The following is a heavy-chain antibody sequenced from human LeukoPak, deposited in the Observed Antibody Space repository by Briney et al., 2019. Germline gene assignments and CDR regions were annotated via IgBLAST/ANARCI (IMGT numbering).Heavy chain of an antibody. CDR3: AKYSDIWSGLTPLLY. CDR2: INPNSDGT. V-gene: IGHV1-2*02. CDR1: GYTFTGYY. Sequence: VASVKVSCKASGYTFTGYYIHWVRQAPGQGLEWMGWINPNSDGTNYAQKSQGRVTMTTDTSISTAYMELSRLRSDDTAVYYCAKYSDIWSGLTPLLYWGQGTLVTVSP. D-gene: IGHD3-3*01. J-gene: IGHJ4*02.